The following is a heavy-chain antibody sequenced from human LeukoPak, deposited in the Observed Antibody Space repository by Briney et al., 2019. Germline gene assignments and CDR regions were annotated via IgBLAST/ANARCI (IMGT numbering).Heavy chain of an antibody. CDR2: IYYSGTT. CDR1: GDSISSSSYH. D-gene: IGHD2-21*01. Sequence: PSETLSLTCTVSGDSISSSSYHWGWIRQPPGKGLEWIGSIYYSGTTYYNPSLKSRITTSVGTSKKQFSLKLSSVTAADTAVYYCARRDRNNWYFDLWGRGTLVTVSS. V-gene: IGHV4-39*01. J-gene: IGHJ2*01. CDR3: ARRDRNNWYFDL.